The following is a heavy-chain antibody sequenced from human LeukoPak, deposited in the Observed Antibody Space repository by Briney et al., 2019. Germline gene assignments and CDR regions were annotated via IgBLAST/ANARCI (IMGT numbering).Heavy chain of an antibody. Sequence: GGSLRLSCAASGFTFSSYEMNWVRQAPGKGLEWVSYISGSGDTLYYADSVKGGFTISRDNSKNSLYLQMNSLRAEYAAVYYCARGLGPGPYFDYWGQGTLVTVSS. CDR2: ISGSGDTL. CDR3: ARGLGPGPYFDY. V-gene: IGHV3-48*03. D-gene: IGHD1-14*01. CDR1: GFTFSSYE. J-gene: IGHJ4*02.